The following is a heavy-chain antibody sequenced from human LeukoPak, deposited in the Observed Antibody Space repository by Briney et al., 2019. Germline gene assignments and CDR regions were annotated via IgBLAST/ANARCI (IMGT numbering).Heavy chain of an antibody. J-gene: IGHJ4*02. CDR2: IRGDGNEK. Sequence: GGSLRLSCATSGFSFSSYWMTWVRQAPGRGLEFVANIRGDGNEKYYMDSMKGRLTISRDNAKNSLFLQMSGLRAEDTAVYYCMTELLGYRGQGTLVTVSS. CDR1: GFSFSSYW. D-gene: IGHD1-14*01. CDR3: MTELLGY. V-gene: IGHV3-7*03.